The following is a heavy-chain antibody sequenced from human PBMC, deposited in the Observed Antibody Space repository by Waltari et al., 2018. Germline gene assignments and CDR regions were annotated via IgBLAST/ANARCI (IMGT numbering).Heavy chain of an antibody. CDR2: INQSGST. CDR3: ASSSDAGDY. V-gene: IGHV4-34*01. D-gene: IGHD6-13*01. CDR1: GGSFSDYY. Sequence: QVQLQQWGAGLVKPSETLPLTCAVYGGSFSDYYWSWTRQPPGKGLEWIGEINQSGSTKYNPSLKSRVTISVDRSKNQFSLNLRSVTTADTAVYYCASSSDAGDYWGQGTLVTVSS. J-gene: IGHJ4*02.